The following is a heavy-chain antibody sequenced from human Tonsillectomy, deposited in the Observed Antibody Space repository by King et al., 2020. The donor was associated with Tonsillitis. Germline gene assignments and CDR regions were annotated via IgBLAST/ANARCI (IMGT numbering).Heavy chain of an antibody. CDR1: GFAFSNFA. V-gene: IGHV3-23*04. CDR3: AKGPHMAAGDYFDY. Sequence: VQLVESGGGLVQPGGSLRLSCAASGFAFSNFAISWVRQAPGKGLEWVSAISGPGGSTYYADSVKGRFTISRDNSKNTLYLQMNSLRAEDTAVYYCAKGPHMAAGDYFDYWGQGTLVTVSS. CDR2: ISGPGGST. D-gene: IGHD6-13*01. J-gene: IGHJ4*02.